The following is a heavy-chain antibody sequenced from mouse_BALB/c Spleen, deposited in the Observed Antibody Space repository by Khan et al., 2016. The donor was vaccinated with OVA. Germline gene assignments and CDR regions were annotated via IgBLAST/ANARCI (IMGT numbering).Heavy chain of an antibody. CDR2: ISNGGGST. Sequence: EVQLVESGGDLVQPGGSLKLSCAASGFTFSSYTMSWVRQTPEKRLEWVAFISNGGGSTYYPDTVKGRFTISRDNAKNTLYLQINSMKDEGTSMYDVARPSTTEYDYGMDYWGQGTSVTVSS. CDR1: GFTFSSYT. D-gene: IGHD1-1*01. CDR3: ARPSTTEYDYGMDY. V-gene: IGHV5-12-2*01. J-gene: IGHJ4*01.